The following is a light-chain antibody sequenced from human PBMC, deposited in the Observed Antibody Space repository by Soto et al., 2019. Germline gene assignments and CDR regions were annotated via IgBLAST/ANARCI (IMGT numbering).Light chain of an antibody. J-gene: IGKJ5*01. CDR1: QGISSD. Sequence: IQLTQSPSSLSASVGDRVTITCRASQGISSDLAWYQQKPGKAPKLLIYSASTWQNGVPSRFSGSGSGTDFTLTISGLHAEDFATYYCQQLNSYPVTFGQVTRLQIK. CDR3: QQLNSYPVT. V-gene: IGKV1-9*01. CDR2: SAS.